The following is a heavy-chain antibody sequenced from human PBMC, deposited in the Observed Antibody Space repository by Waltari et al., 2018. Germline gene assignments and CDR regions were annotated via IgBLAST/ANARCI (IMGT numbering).Heavy chain of an antibody. CDR2: IYSGGST. V-gene: IGHV3-53*01. Sequence: EVQLVESGGGLIQPGGSLRLSCAASGFTVSSNYTSWVRQAPGKGLEWVSVIYSGGSTYYADSVKGRFTISRDNSKNTLYLQMNSLRAEDTAVYYCARAASSHYYYYGMDVWGQGTTVTVSS. CDR1: GFTVSSNY. D-gene: IGHD6-19*01. CDR3: ARAASSHYYYYGMDV. J-gene: IGHJ6*02.